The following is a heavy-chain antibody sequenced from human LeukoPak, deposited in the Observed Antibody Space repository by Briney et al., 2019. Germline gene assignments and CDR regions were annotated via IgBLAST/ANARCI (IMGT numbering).Heavy chain of an antibody. J-gene: IGHJ4*02. Sequence: GGSLRLSCAASGFTFSSYGMHWVRQAPGKGLEWVSSTTSSGSYNYYADSVKGRFTISRDNAKNSLYLQMNSLRAEDTAVYYCARDKISSSSGDFDYWGQGTLVTVSS. CDR3: ARDKISSSSGDFDY. CDR2: TTSSGSYN. V-gene: IGHV3-21*06. D-gene: IGHD6-6*01. CDR1: GFTFSSYG.